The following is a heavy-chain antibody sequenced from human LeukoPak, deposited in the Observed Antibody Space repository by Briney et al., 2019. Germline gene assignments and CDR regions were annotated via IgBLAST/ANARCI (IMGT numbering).Heavy chain of an antibody. J-gene: IGHJ5*02. CDR2: IYYSGST. CDR1: GGPISSYY. CDR3: ARHGDSGWYLGWFDP. V-gene: IGHV4-59*01. Sequence: SETLSLTCTVSGGPISSYYWSWIRQPPGKGLEWIGYIYYSGSTKYNPSLKSRVTISVDTSKNQFSLKLNSVTAADTAVYYCARHGDSGWYLGWFDPWGQGTLVTVSS. D-gene: IGHD6-19*01.